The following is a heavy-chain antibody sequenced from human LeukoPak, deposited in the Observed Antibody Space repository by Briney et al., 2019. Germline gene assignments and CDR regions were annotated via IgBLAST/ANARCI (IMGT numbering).Heavy chain of an antibody. J-gene: IGHJ4*02. Sequence: ASVKVSCKASGYTFTSYDINWVRQATGQGLEWMGWMNPNSGNTGYAQKFQGRVTITRNTSISTAYMELSSLRSEDTAVYYCARDGDGSSGWYDFDYWGQGTLVTVSS. CDR3: ARDGDGSSGWYDFDY. D-gene: IGHD6-19*01. CDR1: GYTFTSYD. V-gene: IGHV1-8*01. CDR2: MNPNSGNT.